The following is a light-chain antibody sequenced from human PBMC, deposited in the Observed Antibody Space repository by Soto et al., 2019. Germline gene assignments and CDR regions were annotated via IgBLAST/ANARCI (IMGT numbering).Light chain of an antibody. Sequence: QSVLTQPPSASGTPGQRVTISGSGSSSNIGSNTVNWYQQLPGTAPKLLIHANNQRPSGVPDRFSGSKSGTSASLAISWLQSEEADYYCAAWDASMNGYVFGTGTKLTVL. J-gene: IGLJ1*01. CDR2: ANN. CDR1: SSNIGSNT. CDR3: AAWDASMNGYV. V-gene: IGLV1-44*01.